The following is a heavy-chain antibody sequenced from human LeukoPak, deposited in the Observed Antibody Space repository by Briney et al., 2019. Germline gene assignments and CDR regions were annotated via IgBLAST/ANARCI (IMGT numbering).Heavy chain of an antibody. CDR1: GFTFSSYS. Sequence: GGSLRLSCAASGFTFSSYSMNWVRQAPGKGLEWVSSISSSSSYIYYADSVKGRFTISRDNAKNSLYLQMNSLRAEDTAVYYCASGGNSLHAFDIWGQGTMVTVSS. V-gene: IGHV3-21*01. CDR2: ISSSSSYI. CDR3: ASGGNSLHAFDI. D-gene: IGHD4-23*01. J-gene: IGHJ3*02.